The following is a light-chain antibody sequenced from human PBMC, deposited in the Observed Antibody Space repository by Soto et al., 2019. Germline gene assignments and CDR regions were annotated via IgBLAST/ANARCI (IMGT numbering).Light chain of an antibody. Sequence: EIVMTQSPVTLSVSPGERATLSCRASQHVNSNLAWYQQKPGQAPRLLIYGASTRATSIPARFSGSGSGTEFTLTISSLQSEDFAVYDCQQYNNWPPWTFGQGTKVEIK. V-gene: IGKV3-15*01. CDR1: QHVNSN. J-gene: IGKJ1*01. CDR3: QQYNNWPPWT. CDR2: GAS.